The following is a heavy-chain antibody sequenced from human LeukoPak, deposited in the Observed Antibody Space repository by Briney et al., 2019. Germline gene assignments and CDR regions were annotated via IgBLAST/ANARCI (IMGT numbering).Heavy chain of an antibody. D-gene: IGHD6-13*01. CDR3: ARSRGRYSSSWFPGY. V-gene: IGHV3-30-3*01. J-gene: IGHJ4*02. CDR1: GFTFSSYA. CDR2: ISYDGSNK. Sequence: PGGSLRLSCAASGFTFSSYAMHWVRQAPGKGLEWVAVISYDGSNKYYADSVKGRFTISRDNSKNTLYLQMNSLRAEDTAVYYCARSRGRYSSSWFPGYWGQGTLVTVSS.